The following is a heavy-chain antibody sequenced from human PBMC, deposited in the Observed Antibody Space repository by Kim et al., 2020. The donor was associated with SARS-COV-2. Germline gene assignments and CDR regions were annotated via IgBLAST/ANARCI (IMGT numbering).Heavy chain of an antibody. CDR3: ARESEVVVVPAARYHYYPMDV. CDR1: GGTFNTYV. D-gene: IGHD2-2*01. Sequence: SVKVSCKASGGTFNTYVISWVRQAPGQGLEWMGGIIPVFGTTNYAQKFQGGVTITADESTTTAYMELSSLRFEDTAVYHCARESEVVVVPAARYHYYPMDVWGQGTTVTGSS. V-gene: IGHV1-69*13. J-gene: IGHJ6*02. CDR2: IIPVFGTT.